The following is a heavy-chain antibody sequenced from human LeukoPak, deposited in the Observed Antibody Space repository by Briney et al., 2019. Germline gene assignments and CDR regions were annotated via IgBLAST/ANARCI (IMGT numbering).Heavy chain of an antibody. CDR1: GGSISSSSFY. CDR2: SYYSGST. CDR3: ARSYGRFLDY. D-gene: IGHD3-3*01. Sequence: SETLSLTCTVSGGSISSSSFYWGWIRQPPGKGREWIGSSYYSGSTYYNPSLKSRLPISVDTSKNQFPLKLSSVTAADTAVYYCARSYGRFLDYWGQGTLVTVSS. J-gene: IGHJ4*02. V-gene: IGHV4-39*01.